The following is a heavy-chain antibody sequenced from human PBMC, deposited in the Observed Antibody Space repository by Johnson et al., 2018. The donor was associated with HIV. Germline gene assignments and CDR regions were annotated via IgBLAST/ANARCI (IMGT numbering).Heavy chain of an antibody. V-gene: IGHV3-30*02. J-gene: IGHJ3*02. CDR2: IRYDGSNK. CDR1: GFTFSDHY. Sequence: QVQLVESGGGLVQPGGSLRLSCAASGFTFSDHYMDWVRQAPGKGLEWVAFIRYDGSNKYYADSVKGRFTISRDNSKNTLYLQMNSLRAEDTAVYYCAKETPSSGGTFDIWGQGTMVTVSS. CDR3: AKETPSSGGTFDI. D-gene: IGHD6-25*01.